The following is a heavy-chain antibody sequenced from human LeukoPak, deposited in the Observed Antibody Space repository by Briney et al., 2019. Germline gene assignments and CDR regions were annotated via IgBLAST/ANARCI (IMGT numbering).Heavy chain of an antibody. CDR2: INPNSGGT. D-gene: IGHD3-22*01. CDR1: GYTFTGYY. Sequence: ASVKVSCKASGYTFTGYYMHWVRQAPGQGLEWMGRINPNSGGTNYAQKFQGRITMTRDTSISTAYMELSRLRSDDTAVYYCARSRDSSGYYTAYFDYWGQGTLVTVSS. V-gene: IGHV1-2*06. J-gene: IGHJ4*02. CDR3: ARSRDSSGYYTAYFDY.